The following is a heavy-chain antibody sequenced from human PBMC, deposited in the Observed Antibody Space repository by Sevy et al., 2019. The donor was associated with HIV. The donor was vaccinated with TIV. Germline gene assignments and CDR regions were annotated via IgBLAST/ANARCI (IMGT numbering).Heavy chain of an antibody. J-gene: IGHJ6*02. Sequence: ASVKVSCKASGFTFTSSAVQWVRQARGQRLEWIGWIVVGSGNPNYAQKFQERVTITRDMSTSTAYMELSSLRSEDTAVDYCAAARTWSGYYRGGYYYYGMDVWGQGTTVTVSS. CDR3: AAARTWSGYYRGGYYYYGMDV. CDR1: GFTFTSSA. V-gene: IGHV1-58*01. CDR2: IVVGSGNP. D-gene: IGHD3-3*01.